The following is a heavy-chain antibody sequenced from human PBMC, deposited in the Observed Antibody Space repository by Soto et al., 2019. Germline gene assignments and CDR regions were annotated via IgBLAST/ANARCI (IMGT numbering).Heavy chain of an antibody. J-gene: IGHJ5*02. D-gene: IGHD3-3*01. CDR3: ARAGYDFWSGYSLPRAFDP. Sequence: QVQLQQWGAGLLKPSETLSLTCAVYGGSFSGYYWSWIRQPPGKGLEWIGEINHSGSTNYNPSLKSRVTISVDTSKNQFSLKLSSVTAADTAVYYCARAGYDFWSGYSLPRAFDPWGQGTLVTVSS. CDR2: INHSGST. V-gene: IGHV4-34*01. CDR1: GGSFSGYY.